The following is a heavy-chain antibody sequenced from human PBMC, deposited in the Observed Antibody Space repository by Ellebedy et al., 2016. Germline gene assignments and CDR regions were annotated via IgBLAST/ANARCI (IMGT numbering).Heavy chain of an antibody. CDR1: GGSISSYY. D-gene: IGHD3-10*01. CDR2: IYYSGST. J-gene: IGHJ6*02. Sequence: SETLSLXXTVSGGSISSYYWSWIRQPPGKGLEWIGYIYYSGSTNYNPSLKSRVTISVDTSKNQFSLKLSSVTAADTAVYYCARGVLWFDVWGQGTTVTVSS. V-gene: IGHV4-59*01. CDR3: ARGVLWFDV.